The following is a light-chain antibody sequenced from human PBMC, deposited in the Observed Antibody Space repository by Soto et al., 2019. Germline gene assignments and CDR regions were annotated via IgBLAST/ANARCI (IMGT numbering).Light chain of an antibody. CDR2: EVT. V-gene: IGLV2-8*01. CDR1: SSDVGGYNY. Sequence: QSVLTQPPSASGSPGQSVTISCTGTSSDVGGYNYVSWYQQHPGKAPKLVIYEVTKRPSGVPDRFSGSRSGNMASLTVSGLQAEDEADYYCGSYGGSNNLIFGGGTKLTV. CDR3: GSYGGSNNLI. J-gene: IGLJ2*01.